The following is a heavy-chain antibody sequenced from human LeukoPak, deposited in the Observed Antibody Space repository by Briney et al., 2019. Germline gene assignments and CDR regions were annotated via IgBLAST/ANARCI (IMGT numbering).Heavy chain of an antibody. V-gene: IGHV3-53*01. CDR1: GFTVSSNY. CDR2: IYSGGST. Sequence: PGGSLRLSXAASGFTVSSNYMSWVRQSPGKGLEWLSVIYSGGSTYYADSVKGRFTISRDNSKNTLYLQMNSLRAEDTAVCYCARPYYGSGDPSFDYWGQGTLVTVSS. D-gene: IGHD3-10*01. CDR3: ARPYYGSGDPSFDY. J-gene: IGHJ4*02.